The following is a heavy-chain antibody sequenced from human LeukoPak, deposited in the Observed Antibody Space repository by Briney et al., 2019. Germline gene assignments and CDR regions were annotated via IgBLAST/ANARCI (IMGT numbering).Heavy chain of an antibody. V-gene: IGHV4-39*07. Sequence: SETLSLTCTVSGGSISSSSYYWGWIRQPPGRGLEWIGSIYHSGSTYYNPSLKSRVTISVDTSKNQFSLKLSSVTAADTAVYYCARVTAMETYYSDYWGQGTLVTVSS. J-gene: IGHJ4*02. CDR2: IYHSGST. CDR3: ARVTAMETYYSDY. D-gene: IGHD5-18*01. CDR1: GGSISSSSYY.